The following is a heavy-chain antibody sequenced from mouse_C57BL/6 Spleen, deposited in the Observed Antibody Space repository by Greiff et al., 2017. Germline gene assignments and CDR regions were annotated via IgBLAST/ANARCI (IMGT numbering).Heavy chain of an antibody. D-gene: IGHD1-1*01. CDR3: ARPDYGSSLVAY. Sequence: EVKLVESGGGLVKPGGSLKLSCAASGFTFSSYAMSWVRQTPEKRLEWVATISDGGSYTYYTDNVKGRFTISRDNAKNNLYLQMSHLKSDDTAMYYCARPDYGSSLVAYWGQGTLVTVAA. CDR2: ISDGGSYT. V-gene: IGHV5-4*03. J-gene: IGHJ3*01. CDR1: GFTFSSYA.